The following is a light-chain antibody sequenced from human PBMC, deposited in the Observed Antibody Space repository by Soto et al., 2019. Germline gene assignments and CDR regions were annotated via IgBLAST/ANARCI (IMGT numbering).Light chain of an antibody. V-gene: IGKV3-11*01. CDR3: QQRSNLAGDT. J-gene: IGKJ2*01. Sequence: EIVLTQSPATLSLSPGERATLSCRASQSVSSYLAWYQQKPGQAPRLLIYDASNRATGIPARFSGSGSGTDFTLTISSLEPEDFAVYYCQQRSNLAGDTFGQGTKLEIK. CDR1: QSVSSY. CDR2: DAS.